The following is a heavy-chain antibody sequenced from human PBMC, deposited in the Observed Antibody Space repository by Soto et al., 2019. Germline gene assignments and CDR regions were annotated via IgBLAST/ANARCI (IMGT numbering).Heavy chain of an antibody. CDR3: ARSIDP. J-gene: IGHJ5*02. CDR2: IYYSGST. CDR1: GGSISSGGYY. V-gene: IGHV4-31*03. Sequence: QVQLQESGPGLVKPSQTLSLTCTVSGGSISSGGYYWSWLRQRPGKGLEWIGYIYYSGSTYYNPSLKRRVTISVDTSKNLFSLTVSAVTASDSAVYYCARSIDPWGQGTLVTVSS.